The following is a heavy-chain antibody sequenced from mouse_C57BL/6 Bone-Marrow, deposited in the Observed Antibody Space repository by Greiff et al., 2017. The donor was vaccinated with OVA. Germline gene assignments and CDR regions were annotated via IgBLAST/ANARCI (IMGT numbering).Heavy chain of an antibody. V-gene: IGHV2-2*01. CDR1: GFSLTSYG. CDR2: IWSGGST. Sequence: VQLQESGPGLVQPSQSLSITCTVSGFSLTSYGVHWVRQSPGKGLEWLGVIWSGGSTDYNAAFISRLSISKDNSKSQVFFKMNSLQADDTAIYYCARIYDGYYDAWFAYWGQGTLVTVSA. J-gene: IGHJ3*01. CDR3: ARIYDGYYDAWFAY. D-gene: IGHD2-3*01.